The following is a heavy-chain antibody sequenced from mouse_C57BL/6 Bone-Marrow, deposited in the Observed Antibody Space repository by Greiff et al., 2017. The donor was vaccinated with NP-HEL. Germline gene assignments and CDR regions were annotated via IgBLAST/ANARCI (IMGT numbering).Heavy chain of an antibody. D-gene: IGHD2-4*01. CDR3: ARGGGRYDYDPSMDY. V-gene: IGHV5-4*03. CDR2: ISDGGSYT. Sequence: EVKLVESGGGLVKPGGSLKLSCAASGFTFSSYAMSWVRQTPEKRLEWVATISDGGSYTYYPDNVKGRFTISRDNAKNNLYLQMSHLKSEDTAMYYCARGGGRYDYDPSMDYWGQGTSVTVSS. J-gene: IGHJ4*01. CDR1: GFTFSSYA.